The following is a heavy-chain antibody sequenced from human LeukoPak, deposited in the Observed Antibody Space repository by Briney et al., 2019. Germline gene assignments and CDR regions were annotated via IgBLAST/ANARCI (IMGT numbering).Heavy chain of an antibody. CDR3: ARLRGNYFPDY. V-gene: IGHV4-59*01. D-gene: IGHD4-11*01. CDR1: GGSLNSYY. J-gene: IGHJ4*02. Sequence: SETLSLTCAVSGGSLNSYYWSWIRQPPGKGLGWIGYIYYSGSTNYKPSLKSRVTISVDTSKNQFSLKLSSVTAADTAVYYCARLRGNYFPDYWGQGTLVTVSS. CDR2: IYYSGST.